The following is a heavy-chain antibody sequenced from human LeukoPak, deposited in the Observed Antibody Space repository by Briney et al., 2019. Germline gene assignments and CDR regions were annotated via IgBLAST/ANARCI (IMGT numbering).Heavy chain of an antibody. J-gene: IGHJ4*02. CDR2: ISGSRSFI. CDR3: ARVTGGFYSHFDY. V-gene: IGHV3-21*01. Sequence: GGSLRLSCAASGFIFSTYSMNWVRQAPGRGLEWVSSISGSRSFIYYADSVQGRFTISRDNAKNSLYLQMNSLRAEDTAVYYCARVTGGFYSHFDYWGQGTLVTVSS. D-gene: IGHD3-22*01. CDR1: GFIFSTYS.